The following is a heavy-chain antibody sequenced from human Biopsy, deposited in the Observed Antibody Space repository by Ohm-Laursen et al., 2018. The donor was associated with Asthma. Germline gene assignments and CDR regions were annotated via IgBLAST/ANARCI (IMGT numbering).Heavy chain of an antibody. Sequence: QTLTLTRTVSGFSLRNARMGVTWIRQPPGKALEWLAHIFSNDEKSYSTSLKSRITISKDTAKSQVVLTMSNMDPVDTATYYCARVVNYDFRSGYWFDPWGQGTLVTVSS. CDR2: IFSNDEK. V-gene: IGHV2-26*01. D-gene: IGHD3-3*01. CDR3: ARVVNYDFRSGYWFDP. CDR1: GFSLRNARMG. J-gene: IGHJ5*02.